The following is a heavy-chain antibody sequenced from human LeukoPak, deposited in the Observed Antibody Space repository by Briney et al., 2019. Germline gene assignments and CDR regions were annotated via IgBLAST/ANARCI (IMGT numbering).Heavy chain of an antibody. D-gene: IGHD4-23*01. J-gene: IGHJ4*02. CDR3: ARARDGGNSLEY. Sequence: PSETLSLTCTVSGASISSGSYYWSWIRQPAGKGLEWIGRIYTSGSTNYNPSLKSRVTISVDTSKNQFSLKLSSVTAADTAVYYCARARDGGNSLEYWGQGTLVTVSS. CDR1: GASISSGSYY. V-gene: IGHV4-61*02. CDR2: IYTSGST.